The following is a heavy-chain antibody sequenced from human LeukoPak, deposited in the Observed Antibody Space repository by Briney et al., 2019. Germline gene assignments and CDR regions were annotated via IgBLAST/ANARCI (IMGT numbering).Heavy chain of an antibody. J-gene: IGHJ5*02. CDR2: ISGSGGST. Sequence: GGSLRLSCAVSGFTLSSYTINWVRQAPGKGLEWVSAISGSGGSTYYADSVKGRFTISRDNSKNTLYLQMNSLRAEDTAVYYCAKSDSNYPGEFDPWGQGTLVTVSS. D-gene: IGHD4-11*01. V-gene: IGHV3-23*01. CDR1: GFTLSSYT. CDR3: AKSDSNYPGEFDP.